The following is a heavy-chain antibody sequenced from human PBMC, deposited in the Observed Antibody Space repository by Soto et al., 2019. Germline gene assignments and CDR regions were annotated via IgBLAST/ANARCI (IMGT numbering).Heavy chain of an antibody. J-gene: IGHJ6*02. CDR3: ARENRSISSRIPGMDV. D-gene: IGHD2-2*01. V-gene: IGHV4-31*03. CDR1: GGSISSGGCY. Sequence: SETLCLTCTVSGGSISSGGCYWRWIRQHPGKGLEWIGYIYYSGSTYYNPSLKSRVTISVDTSKNQFSLKLSFVTAADTAVYYCARENRSISSRIPGMDVWGQGTTVTVS. CDR2: IYYSGST.